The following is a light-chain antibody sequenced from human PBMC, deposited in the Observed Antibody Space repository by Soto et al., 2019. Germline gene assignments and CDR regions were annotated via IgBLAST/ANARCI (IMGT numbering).Light chain of an antibody. CDR3: SSYTSSSTPVV. Sequence: QSALTQPASVSGSPGQSITISCTGTSSDVGGYIYVSWYQQHPGKAPKLMIYDVSNRPSGVSNRFSGSKSGNTASLTISGLQAEDEADYYCSSYTSSSTPVVFGGGTQLTVL. J-gene: IGLJ2*01. CDR2: DVS. CDR1: SSDVGGYIY. V-gene: IGLV2-14*01.